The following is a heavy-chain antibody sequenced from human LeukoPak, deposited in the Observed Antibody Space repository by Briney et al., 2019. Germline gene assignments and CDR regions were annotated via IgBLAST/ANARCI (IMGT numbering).Heavy chain of an antibody. Sequence: PSETLSLTCTVSGGSISSGASDWGWIRQHPKRGLEWVGYINHSGSTYYNPSLGSRVTMSVDASKNQFSLKLSSVTAADSAVYYCARAARQGFTMIVVPFFYFDLWGRGTLVTVSS. V-gene: IGHV4-31*03. CDR1: GGSISSGASD. CDR2: INHSGST. J-gene: IGHJ2*01. D-gene: IGHD3-22*01. CDR3: ARAARQGFTMIVVPFFYFDL.